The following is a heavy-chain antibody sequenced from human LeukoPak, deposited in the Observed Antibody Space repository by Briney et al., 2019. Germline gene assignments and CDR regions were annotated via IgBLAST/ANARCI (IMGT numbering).Heavy chain of an antibody. Sequence: AGGSLRLSCAASGFTVSSNYMSWVRQAPGKGPEWVSVIYSGGSTYYADSVKGRFTISRDNSKNTLYPQMNSLRAEDTAVYYCARRWYSSSWFGMDVWGQGTTVTVSS. D-gene: IGHD6-13*01. J-gene: IGHJ6*02. CDR2: IYSGGST. CDR1: GFTVSSNY. CDR3: ARRWYSSSWFGMDV. V-gene: IGHV3-53*01.